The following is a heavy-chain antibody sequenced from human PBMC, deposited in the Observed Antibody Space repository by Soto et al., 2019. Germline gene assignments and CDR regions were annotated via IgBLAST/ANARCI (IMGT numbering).Heavy chain of an antibody. Sequence: QVQLQQSGPGLVKPSQTLSLICAISGDSVSSASATWSWIRQSPSGRLEWLGRTYYRSKWHNDYVVPVKSRIAIIPDTSKNQLSLQLSSVTLEDTVVYFCARDGSGYQWYFDVWGRGALVTVSS. V-gene: IGHV6-1*01. CDR2: TYYRSKWHN. J-gene: IGHJ2*01. CDR3: ARDGSGYQWYFDV. CDR1: GDSVSSASAT. D-gene: IGHD5-12*01.